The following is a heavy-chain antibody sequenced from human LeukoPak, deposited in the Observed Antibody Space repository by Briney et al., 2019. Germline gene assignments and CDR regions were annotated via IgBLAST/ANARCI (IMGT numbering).Heavy chain of an antibody. CDR2: INPHNGDT. Sequence: ASVKVSCKASGYISTTYFIHWVRQAPGQGLEWMGWINPHNGDTNYAQKFQGRVTMTRDTSITTAYMELSRLKSDDTAVYYCATVRDIVVGGGPYYFDYWGQGTLVTVSS. CDR3: ATVRDIVVGGGPYYFDY. V-gene: IGHV1-2*02. D-gene: IGHD2-15*01. CDR1: GYISTTYF. J-gene: IGHJ4*02.